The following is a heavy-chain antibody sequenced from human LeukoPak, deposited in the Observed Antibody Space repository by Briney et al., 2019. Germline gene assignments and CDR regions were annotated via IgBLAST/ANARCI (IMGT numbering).Heavy chain of an antibody. CDR2: INPNSGGT. CDR3: AGEESRSSSHFFDY. V-gene: IGHV1-2*02. Sequence: ASVKVSCKASGYTFTGYYMHWVRQAPGQGLEWMGWINPNSGGTNYAQKFQGRVTMTRDTSISTAYMELSRLRSDDTAVYYCAGEESRSSSHFFDYWGQGTLVTVSS. CDR1: GYTFTGYY. J-gene: IGHJ4*02. D-gene: IGHD6-6*01.